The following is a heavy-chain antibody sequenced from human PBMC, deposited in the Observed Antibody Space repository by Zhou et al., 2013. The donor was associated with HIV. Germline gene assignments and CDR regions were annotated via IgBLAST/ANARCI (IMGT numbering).Heavy chain of an antibody. D-gene: IGHD3-22*01. V-gene: IGHV1-69*04. CDR3: ARGYDSAGYYAAY. CDR2: VIPILGIS. CDR1: GGTFSTYA. Sequence: VQLVQSGAEVKKPGSSVRVSCQTSGGTFSTYATSWVRQAPGQGLEWMGRVIPILGISNYAQKFQGRVTITADKSTSTAYMELRSLRSEDTAVYYCARGYDSAGYYAAYWGQGTLVTVSS. J-gene: IGHJ4*02.